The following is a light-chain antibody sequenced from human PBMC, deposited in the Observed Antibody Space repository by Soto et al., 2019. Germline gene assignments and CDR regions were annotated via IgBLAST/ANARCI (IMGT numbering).Light chain of an antibody. J-gene: IGKJ1*01. CDR3: QQYNGYSTWT. V-gene: IGKV1-5*01. CDR1: QDISSW. Sequence: DIHMTHSTSAVSSSLLDRFTITFLSSQDISSWLAWYQQKPGKAPKVLXWDASSLQRGVPSRFSGSGFGTEFTLTISRLQPDDFATYYCQQYNGYSTWTFGQGTKVDIK. CDR2: DAS.